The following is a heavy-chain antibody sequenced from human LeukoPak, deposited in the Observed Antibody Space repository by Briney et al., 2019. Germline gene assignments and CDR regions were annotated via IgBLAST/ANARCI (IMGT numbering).Heavy chain of an antibody. CDR2: INPNSGGT. CDR1: GYTFTGYY. J-gene: IGHJ4*02. CDR3: AKVTDGPTLGYFDY. D-gene: IGHD5-24*01. Sequence: GASVKVSCKASGYTFTGYYMHWVRQAPGQGLEWMGWINPNSGGTNYAQKFQGRVTMTRDTSISTAYMELSRLRSDDTAVYYCAKVTDGPTLGYFDYWGQGTLVTVSS. V-gene: IGHV1-2*02.